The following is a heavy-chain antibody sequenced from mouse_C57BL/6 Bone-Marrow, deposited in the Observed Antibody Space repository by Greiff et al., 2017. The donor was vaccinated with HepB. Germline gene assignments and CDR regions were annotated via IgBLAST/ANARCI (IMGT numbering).Heavy chain of an antibody. D-gene: IGHD1-1*01. V-gene: IGHV14-4*01. CDR3: TEGLLLRY. J-gene: IGHJ2*01. CDR2: IDPENGDT. Sequence: EVKLQESGAELVRPGASVKLSCTASGFNIKDDYMHWVKQRPEQGLEWIGWIDPENGDTEYASKFQGKATITADTSSNTAYLQLSSLTSEDTAVYYCTEGLLLRYWGQGTTLTVSS. CDR1: GFNIKDDY.